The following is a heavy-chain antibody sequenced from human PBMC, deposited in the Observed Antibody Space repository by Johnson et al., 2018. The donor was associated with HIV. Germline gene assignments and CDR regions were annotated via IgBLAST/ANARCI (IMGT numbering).Heavy chain of an antibody. CDR2: INWNGGST. CDR3: AREFRNYYDSSGYPFLDAFDI. CDR1: GFTFDDYG. Sequence: VPLVESGGGVVQPGRSLRLSCAASGFTFDDYGMTWVRQAPGKGLEWVSGINWNGGSTGYADSVKGRFTISRDNARDSLYLQMNSLRAEDTALYYCAREFRNYYDSSGYPFLDAFDIWGQGTMVTVSS. D-gene: IGHD3-22*01. J-gene: IGHJ3*02. V-gene: IGHV3-20*04.